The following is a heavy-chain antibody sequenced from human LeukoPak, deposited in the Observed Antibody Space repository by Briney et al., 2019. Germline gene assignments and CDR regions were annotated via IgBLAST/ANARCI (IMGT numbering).Heavy chain of an antibody. V-gene: IGHV3-48*04. CDR2: ISSGGLTI. J-gene: IGHJ4*02. Sequence: EGSLRLSCVASGFTFSTYTFNWVRQAPGMGLEWLSYISSGGLTIFYADSVKGRFTISRDNTKNSIFLDMTNLRAEDTAVYYCARDFDYGDYIDFWGQGTLVAVSS. CDR1: GFTFSTYT. D-gene: IGHD4/OR15-4a*01. CDR3: ARDFDYGDYIDF.